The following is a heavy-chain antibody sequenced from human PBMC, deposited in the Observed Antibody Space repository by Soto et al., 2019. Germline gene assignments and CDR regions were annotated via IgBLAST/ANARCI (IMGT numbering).Heavy chain of an antibody. CDR2: ISYDGSNK. CDR3: AKVGGVGWSGYLSYDYYYGMDV. J-gene: IGHJ6*02. D-gene: IGHD3-3*01. Sequence: PGGSLRLSCAASGFTFSSYGMHWVRQAPGKGLEWVAVISYDGSNKYYADSVKGRFTISRDNSKNTLYLQMNSLRAEDTAVYYCAKVGGVGWSGYLSYDYYYGMDVWGQGTTVTVSS. CDR1: GFTFSSYG. V-gene: IGHV3-30*18.